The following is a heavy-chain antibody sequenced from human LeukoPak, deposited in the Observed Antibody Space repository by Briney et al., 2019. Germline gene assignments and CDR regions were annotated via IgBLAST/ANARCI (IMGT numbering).Heavy chain of an antibody. V-gene: IGHV3-23*01. CDR3: AKDDIVVVPAAMGY. D-gene: IGHD2-2*01. J-gene: IGHJ4*02. CDR1: GFTFSPYW. Sequence: GGSLRLSCAASGFTFSPYWMHWVRQAPGKGLEWVSAISGSGGSTCYADSVKGRFTISRDNSKNTLYLQMNSLRAEDTAVYYCAKDDIVVVPAAMGYWGQGTLVTVSS. CDR2: ISGSGGST.